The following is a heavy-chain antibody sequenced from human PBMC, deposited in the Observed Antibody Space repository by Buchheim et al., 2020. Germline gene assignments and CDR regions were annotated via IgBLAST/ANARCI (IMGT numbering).Heavy chain of an antibody. J-gene: IGHJ4*02. CDR1: GFTFGDYA. CDR2: IRSKAYGGTT. Sequence: EVQLVESGGGLVQPGRSLRLSCTASGFTFGDYAMSWVRQAPGKGLEWVGFIRSKAYGGTTEYAASVKGRFTISRDDSKSIAYLQMNSLKTEDTAVYYCTRDLLAYCGGDCYPDFDYWGQGTL. V-gene: IGHV3-49*04. CDR3: TRDLLAYCGGDCYPDFDY. D-gene: IGHD2-21*02.